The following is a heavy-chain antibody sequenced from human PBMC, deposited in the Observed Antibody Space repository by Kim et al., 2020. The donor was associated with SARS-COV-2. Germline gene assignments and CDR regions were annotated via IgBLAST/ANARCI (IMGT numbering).Heavy chain of an antibody. V-gene: IGHV4-59*08. CDR2: IYYSGNT. D-gene: IGHD2-21*02. Sequence: SETLSLTCSVSGGSISSYQWSWIRQPPGKGLEWIGYIYYSGNTNYNPSLKSRITISVDTSRTQVSLMLNSVTAADTAIYYCARRVTGVGFGEQGGWFDPWGQGTLVTVSS. J-gene: IGHJ5*02. CDR1: GGSISSYQ. CDR3: ARRVTGVGFGEQGGWFDP.